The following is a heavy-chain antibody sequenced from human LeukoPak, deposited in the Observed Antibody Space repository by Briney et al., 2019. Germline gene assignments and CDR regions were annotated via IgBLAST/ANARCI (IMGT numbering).Heavy chain of an antibody. CDR3: ARDYYYDSSGYLGSIGAFDI. CDR1: GGSISSYY. Sequence: SETLSLTCTVSGGSISSYYWSWIRQPAGKGLEWIGRIYTSGSTNYNPSLKSRVTMSVATSKNQFSLKLSSVTAADTAVYYCARDYYYDSSGYLGSIGAFDIWGQGTMVTVSS. V-gene: IGHV4-4*07. D-gene: IGHD3-22*01. CDR2: IYTSGST. J-gene: IGHJ3*02.